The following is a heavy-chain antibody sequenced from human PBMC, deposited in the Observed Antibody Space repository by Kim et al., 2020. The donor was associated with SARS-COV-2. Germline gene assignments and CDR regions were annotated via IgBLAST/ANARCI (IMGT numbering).Heavy chain of an antibody. J-gene: IGHJ4*02. CDR1: GYSFTNYW. CDR3: ARHGIGYCSGGNCYHDY. V-gene: IGHV5-51*01. Sequence: GESLKISCKGSGYSFTNYWIGWVRQMPGKGLEWMGIIYPGDSDTRYSPSFQGQVTISADKSITTAYLQWSSLKVSDTAMYYCARHGIGYCSGGNCYHDYWGQGTLATVSS. CDR2: IYPGDSDT. D-gene: IGHD2-15*01.